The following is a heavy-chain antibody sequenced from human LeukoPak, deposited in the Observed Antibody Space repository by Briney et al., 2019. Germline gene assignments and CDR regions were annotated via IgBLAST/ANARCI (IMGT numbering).Heavy chain of an antibody. Sequence: SETLSLTCTVSGGSISSYYWSWIRQPPGKGLEWIGYIYYSGSTNYNPSLKSRVTISVDTSKNQFSLKLSSVTAADTAVYYCARVGVVPAAMYDYWGQGTLVTVSS. CDR2: IYYSGST. D-gene: IGHD2-2*01. CDR3: ARVGVVPAAMYDY. J-gene: IGHJ4*02. V-gene: IGHV4-59*01. CDR1: GGSISSYY.